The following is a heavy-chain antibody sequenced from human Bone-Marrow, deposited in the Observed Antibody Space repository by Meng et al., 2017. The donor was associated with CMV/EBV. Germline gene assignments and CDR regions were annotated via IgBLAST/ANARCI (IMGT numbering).Heavy chain of an antibody. J-gene: IGHJ3*02. CDR3: AVDCSSTSCYFINDAFYI. CDR1: GFTFSSYS. D-gene: IGHD2-2*01. Sequence: GGSLRLSCAASGFTFSSYSMNWVRQAPGKGLEWVSSISSSSYIYYADSVKGRFTISRDNAKNSLYLQMNSLRAEDTAVYYCAVDCSSTSCYFINDAFYIWGQGTMVTVSS. CDR2: ISSSSYI. V-gene: IGHV3-21*01.